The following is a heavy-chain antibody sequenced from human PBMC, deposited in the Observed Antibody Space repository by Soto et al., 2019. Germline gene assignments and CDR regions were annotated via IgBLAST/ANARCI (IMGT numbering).Heavy chain of an antibody. J-gene: IGHJ5*01. D-gene: IGHD3-3*01. CDR3: ARHVYDFDNGDNNWFDS. Sequence: AAVKVSCKASGYTFTSYGISWVRQAHGQGLEWMGWISAYNGNTKYAQKLQGRVTMATDTSTSTAYMELRSLRSDDTAVYYCARHVYDFDNGDNNWFDSWGQGILVTVSS. CDR2: ISAYNGNT. CDR1: GYTFTSYG. V-gene: IGHV1-18*01.